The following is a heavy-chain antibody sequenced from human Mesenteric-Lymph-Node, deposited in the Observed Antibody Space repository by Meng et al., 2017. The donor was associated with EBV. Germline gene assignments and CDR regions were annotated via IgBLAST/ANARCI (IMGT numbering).Heavy chain of an antibody. D-gene: IGHD5-12*01. Sequence: QVQLVQSGAEVKKPGSSVKVSCTSSGGTFSNYGISWVRQAPGQGLEWMGRISAFNGDTNYAQNLQGRVSMTTDTSTSTAYMEVRSLRSDDTAVYYCARCVVATWYFDYWGQGTLVTVSS. CDR1: GGTFSNYG. J-gene: IGHJ4*01. CDR2: ISAFNGDT. V-gene: IGHV1-18*01. CDR3: ARCVVATWYFDY.